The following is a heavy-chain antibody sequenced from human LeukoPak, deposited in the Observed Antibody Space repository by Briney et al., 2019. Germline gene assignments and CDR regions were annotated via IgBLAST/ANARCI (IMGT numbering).Heavy chain of an antibody. CDR1: GFTFSSYG. J-gene: IGHJ4*02. Sequence: GGSLRLACADSGFTFSSYGMSWVRQAPGKGLEWVSSISGGGGSTYYADSVKGRFTISRDNSKNTLYLQMTSLRAEDTAVYYCAKGRPSKITMIVVVITTFDYWGQGTLVTVSS. D-gene: IGHD3-22*01. CDR2: ISGGGGST. V-gene: IGHV3-23*01. CDR3: AKGRPSKITMIVVVITTFDY.